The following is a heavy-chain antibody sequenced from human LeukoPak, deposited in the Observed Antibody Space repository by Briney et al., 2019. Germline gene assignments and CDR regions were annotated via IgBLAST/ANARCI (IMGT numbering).Heavy chain of an antibody. CDR2: IYYSGST. V-gene: IGHV4-31*03. Sequence: SETLSLTCTVSGGSISSGGYYWSWIRQHPGKGLEWIGYIYYSGSTYYNPSLKSRVTISVDTSKNQFSLKLSSVTAADTAVYYCARVPTTVVNDALDIWGQGTMVTVSS. CDR1: GGSISSGGYY. J-gene: IGHJ3*02. D-gene: IGHD4-23*01. CDR3: ARVPTTVVNDALDI.